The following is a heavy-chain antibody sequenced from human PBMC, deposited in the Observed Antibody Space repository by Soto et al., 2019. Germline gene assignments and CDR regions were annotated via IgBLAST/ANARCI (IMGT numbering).Heavy chain of an antibody. D-gene: IGHD5-18*01. Sequence: SETLSLTCSVSSGSISSSDYYWSLIRQPPGKGLEWIGYIYYSGSTYYNPSLKSRVTISVDTSKNQFSLKLSSVTAADTAVYYCARETAMAPFYYYYYGMDVWGQGTTVTVSS. J-gene: IGHJ6*02. CDR3: ARETAMAPFYYYYYGMDV. CDR2: IYYSGST. CDR1: SGSISSSDYY. V-gene: IGHV4-30-4*01.